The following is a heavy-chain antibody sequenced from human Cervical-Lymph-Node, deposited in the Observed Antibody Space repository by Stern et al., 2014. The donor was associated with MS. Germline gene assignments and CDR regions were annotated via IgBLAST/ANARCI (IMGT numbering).Heavy chain of an antibody. V-gene: IGHV1-69*01. CDR2: FIPILRTS. CDR3: ATSNGGRADASDV. CDR1: GGTFSTFG. D-gene: IGHD3-10*01. J-gene: IGHJ3*01. Sequence: VQLVESGAEVKKPGSSVKVSCKASGGTFSTFGINWVRQAPGQGLEWMGGFIPILRTSKYAQKFQGRVTITADASTSTAYMALNSLRSNDTGVYFCATSNGGRADASDVWGQGTMVTVSS.